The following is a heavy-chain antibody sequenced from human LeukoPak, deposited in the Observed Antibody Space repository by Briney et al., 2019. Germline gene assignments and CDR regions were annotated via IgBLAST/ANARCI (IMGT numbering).Heavy chain of an antibody. CDR1: GFTFSSYA. Sequence: GGSLRLSYAASGFTFSSYAMSWVRQAPGKGLEWVSAISGSGGSTYYADSVKGRFTISRDNSKNTLYLQMNGLRAEDTAVYYCAKDGSIAVAGADYWGQGTLVTVSS. J-gene: IGHJ4*02. CDR2: ISGSGGST. V-gene: IGHV3-23*01. CDR3: AKDGSIAVAGADY. D-gene: IGHD6-19*01.